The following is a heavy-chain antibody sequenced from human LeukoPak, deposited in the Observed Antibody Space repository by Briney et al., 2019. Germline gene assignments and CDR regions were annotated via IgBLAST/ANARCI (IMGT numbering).Heavy chain of an antibody. J-gene: IGHJ5*02. CDR1: GFSFSSSE. CDR3: ARDTVNGPFVISLDL. V-gene: IGHV3-48*03. CDR2: INSGGSTK. Sequence: PGGALRLSCAASGFSFSSSEMNWVRQALGKGPEWVSHINSGGSTKYYAESVRGRFTMSRDNAKNLLYLQMNSLRDEDTALYYCARDTVNGPFVISLDLWGQGALVTVSS. D-gene: IGHD2-8*01.